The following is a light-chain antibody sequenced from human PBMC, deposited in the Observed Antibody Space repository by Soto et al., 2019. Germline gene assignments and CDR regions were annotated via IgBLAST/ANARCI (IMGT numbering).Light chain of an antibody. J-gene: IGKJ4*01. CDR1: QSVNNNF. Sequence: EIVLTQSPGTLSLSPGERATLSCRASQSVNNNFLAWYQQKPGQAPRLLIYDASSRATGIPDRFSGSGSGTDFTLTISRLEPEDFAVYSCQQDVTSPLTFGGGTKVEIK. CDR3: QQDVTSPLT. CDR2: DAS. V-gene: IGKV3-20*01.